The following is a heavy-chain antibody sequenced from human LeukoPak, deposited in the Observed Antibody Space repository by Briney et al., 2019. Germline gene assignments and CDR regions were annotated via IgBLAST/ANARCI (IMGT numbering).Heavy chain of an antibody. D-gene: IGHD5/OR15-5a*01. Sequence: PGGSLRLSCAASGFTFSSNGMQWVRQTPGKGLEWVALIWYDGSKKYYADSVKGRFTISRDNSENTLYLQPNSLRAEDTAIYYCARLQGVSTFDYWGQGTLVTVSS. J-gene: IGHJ4*02. V-gene: IGHV3-33*01. CDR2: IWYDGSKK. CDR1: GFTFSSNG. CDR3: ARLQGVSTFDY.